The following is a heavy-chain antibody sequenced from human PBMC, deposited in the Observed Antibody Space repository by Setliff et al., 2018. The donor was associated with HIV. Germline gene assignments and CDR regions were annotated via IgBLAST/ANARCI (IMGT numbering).Heavy chain of an antibody. CDR1: GYTFSTYA. D-gene: IGHD1-26*01. J-gene: IGHJ5*02. Sequence: ASVKVSCKASGYTFSTYAIHWVRQAPGQRLERMGWINAGSGNTKYSQRFQGRVTITRDTSASTAYLELSSLRSEDTAVYYCARPVGGTGFDPWGQGTRVTVSS. CDR2: INAGSGNT. V-gene: IGHV1-3*01. CDR3: ARPVGGTGFDP.